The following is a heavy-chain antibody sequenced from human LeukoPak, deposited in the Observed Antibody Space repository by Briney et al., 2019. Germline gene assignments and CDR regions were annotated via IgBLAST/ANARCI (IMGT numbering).Heavy chain of an antibody. J-gene: IGHJ3*02. CDR2: IYSGGST. V-gene: IGHV3-53*01. CDR3: ARSSHYDILTGYSEEDAFDI. CDR1: GFTVSSNY. Sequence: GGSLRLSCAASGFTVSSNYMSWVRQAPREGLEWVSVIYSGGSTDYADSVKGRFTISRDTSKNTLYLQMNSLRVEDTAVYYCARSSHYDILTGYSEEDAFDIWGQGTMVTVSS. D-gene: IGHD3-9*01.